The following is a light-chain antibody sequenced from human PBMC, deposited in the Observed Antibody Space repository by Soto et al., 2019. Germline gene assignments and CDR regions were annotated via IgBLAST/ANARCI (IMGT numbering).Light chain of an antibody. J-gene: IGKJ5*01. CDR2: DAS. Sequence: IHMTQSPSSLFASLCDRVTITFQATQDINIYLNWYQQKPGKAPNLLIYDASNLEIGVPSRFSGSGSGTHFTFTISSLQTEDIGTYYCQQYDILPITFGRGTRLEIK. V-gene: IGKV1-33*01. CDR3: QQYDILPIT. CDR1: QDINIY.